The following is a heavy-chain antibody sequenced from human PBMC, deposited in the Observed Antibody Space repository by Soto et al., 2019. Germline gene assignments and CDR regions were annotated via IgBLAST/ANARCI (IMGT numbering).Heavy chain of an antibody. CDR1: GGSISSYY. CDR2: IYYSGST. J-gene: IGHJ6*02. CDR3: ARADTGYCMGV. Sequence: SETLSLTCTVSGGSISSYYWSWIRQPPGKGLEWIGYIYYSGSTNYNPSLKSRVTISVDTSKNQFSLKLSSVTAADTAVYYCARADTGYCMGVWGQGTTVTVSS. D-gene: IGHD5-18*01. V-gene: IGHV4-59*01.